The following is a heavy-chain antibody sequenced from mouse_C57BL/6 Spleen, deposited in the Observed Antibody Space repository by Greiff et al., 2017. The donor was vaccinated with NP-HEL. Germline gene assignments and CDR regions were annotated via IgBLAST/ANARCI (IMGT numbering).Heavy chain of an antibody. CDR2: IDPSDSYT. V-gene: IGHV1-69*01. J-gene: IGHJ4*01. CDR1: GYTFTSYW. CDR3: ARAYYCGSSGYYYAMDY. D-gene: IGHD1-1*01. Sequence: VQLQQPGAELVMPGASVKLSCKASGYTFTSYWMHWVKQRPGQGLEWIGEIDPSDSYTNYNQKFKGKSTLTVDKSSSTAYMQLSSLTSEDSAVYYCARAYYCGSSGYYYAMDYWGQGTSVTVSS.